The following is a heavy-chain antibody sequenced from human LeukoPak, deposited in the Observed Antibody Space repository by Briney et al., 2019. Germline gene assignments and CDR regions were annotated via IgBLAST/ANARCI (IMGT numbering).Heavy chain of an antibody. D-gene: IGHD7-27*01. CDR2: IKQDGGEK. Sequence: GGSLRLSCAASGFIFSSHWMTWVRQAPGKGLEWVANIKQDGGEKYYVDSVKGRFTISRDNAKNSLYLQMNSLRAKDTAVYYCARDPWGEGGYWGQGTQVTVSS. J-gene: IGHJ4*02. CDR3: ARDPWGEGGY. V-gene: IGHV3-7*05. CDR1: GFIFSSHW.